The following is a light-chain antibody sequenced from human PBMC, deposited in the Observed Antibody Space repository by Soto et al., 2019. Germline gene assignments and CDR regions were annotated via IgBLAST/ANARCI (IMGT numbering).Light chain of an antibody. CDR1: QGIRND. V-gene: IGKV1-6*01. Sequence: AIQMTQSPSSLSASVGDRVTITCRASQGIRNDLGWYQQKPGKAPKLLIYAAASLQSGVPSRFSGSGSGSDFTLTISSLQPEDFATYYCLQDYNYPRTFGQGTKVGIK. J-gene: IGKJ1*01. CDR2: AAA. CDR3: LQDYNYPRT.